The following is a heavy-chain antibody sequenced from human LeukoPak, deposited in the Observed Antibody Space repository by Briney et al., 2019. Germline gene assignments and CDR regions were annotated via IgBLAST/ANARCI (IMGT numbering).Heavy chain of an antibody. CDR1: GGTFSSYA. D-gene: IGHD3-22*01. CDR2: IIPIFGTA. V-gene: IGHV1-69*06. CDR3: ARGPYYYDSSGYYLSDAFDI. J-gene: IGHJ3*02. Sequence: GASVKVSCKASGGTFSSYAISWVRQAPGQGLEWMGGIIPIFGTANYAQKFQGRVTITADKSTSTAYMELSSLRSEDTAVYYCARGPYYYDSSGYYLSDAFDIWGQGTMVTVSS.